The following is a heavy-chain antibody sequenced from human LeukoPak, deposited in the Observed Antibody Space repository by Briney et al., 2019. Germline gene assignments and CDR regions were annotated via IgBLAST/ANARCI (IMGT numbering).Heavy chain of an antibody. CDR1: GGSFSGYY. Sequence: SETLSLTCAVYGGSFSGYYWSWIRQPPGKGLEWIGEINHSGSTNYNPSLKSRVTISVDTPKNQFSLKLSSVTAADTAVYYCARGHYDFWSGHAYYYYYMDVWGKGTTVTVSS. V-gene: IGHV4-34*01. CDR3: ARGHYDFWSGHAYYYYYMDV. D-gene: IGHD3-3*01. J-gene: IGHJ6*03. CDR2: INHSGST.